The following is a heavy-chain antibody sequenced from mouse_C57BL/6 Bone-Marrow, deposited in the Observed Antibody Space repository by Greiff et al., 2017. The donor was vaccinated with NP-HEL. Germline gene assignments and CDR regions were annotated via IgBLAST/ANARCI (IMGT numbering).Heavy chain of an antibody. Sequence: EVKLVESEGGLVQPGSSMKLSCTASGFTFSDYYMAWVRQVPEKGLEWVANINYDGSSTYYLDSLKSRFIISRDNAKNILYLQMSSLKSEDTATYYCARESYYGSSYDWYFDVWGQGTSVTVAS. CDR3: ARESYYGSSYDWYFDV. D-gene: IGHD1-1*01. V-gene: IGHV5-16*01. J-gene: IGHJ4*01. CDR2: INYDGSST. CDR1: GFTFSDYY.